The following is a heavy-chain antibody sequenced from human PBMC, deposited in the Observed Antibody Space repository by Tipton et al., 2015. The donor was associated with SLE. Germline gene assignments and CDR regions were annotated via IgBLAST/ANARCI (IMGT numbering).Heavy chain of an antibody. J-gene: IGHJ4*02. CDR1: GFSFSDYC. D-gene: IGHD5-12*01. Sequence: SLRLSCAGSGFSFSDYCMSWVRQSPGRGLEWVSYCDDTASTKHYADSVKGRFTISRDNDKNSLYLQMNNLRAGDTAIYYCARANGRSCYDYWGQGTLVTVSS. V-gene: IGHV3-11*04. CDR2: CDDTASTK. CDR3: ARANGRSCYDY.